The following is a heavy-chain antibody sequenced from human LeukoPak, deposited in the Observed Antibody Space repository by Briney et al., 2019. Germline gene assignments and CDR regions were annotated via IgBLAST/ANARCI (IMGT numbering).Heavy chain of an antibody. J-gene: IGHJ5*02. CDR3: ARLHCSGGSCYSWFDP. CDR1: GGPFSGYY. Sequence: SETLSLTCAVYGGPFSGYYWSWIRQPPGKGLEWIGEINHSGSTNYNPSLKSRVTISVDTSKNQFSLKLSSVTAADTAVYYCARLHCSGGSCYSWFDPWGQGTLVTVSS. CDR2: INHSGST. D-gene: IGHD2-15*01. V-gene: IGHV4-34*01.